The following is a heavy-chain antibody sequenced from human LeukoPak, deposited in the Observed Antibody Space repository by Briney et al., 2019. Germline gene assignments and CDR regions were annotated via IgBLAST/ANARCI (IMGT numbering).Heavy chain of an antibody. D-gene: IGHD6-13*01. CDR2: INDRGST. Sequence: PSETLSLTCTVSGNSVRSYYWSWIRQPPGQGLEWLGHINDRGSTNYNPSLQGRVTISIDTSKNQFSLKVNSVTAADTAVYYCVRDSRYGSGWFEDGLDFWGQGTTVTVSS. J-gene: IGHJ6*02. CDR3: VRDSRYGSGWFEDGLDF. V-gene: IGHV4-59*02. CDR1: GNSVRSYY.